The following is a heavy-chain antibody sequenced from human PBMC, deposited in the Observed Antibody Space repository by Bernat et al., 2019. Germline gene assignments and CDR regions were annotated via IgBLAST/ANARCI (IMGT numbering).Heavy chain of an antibody. Sequence: QVQLVESGGGVVQPGTSLRLSCVASGFTFSNYGMHWVRQAPGKGLEWVAVIWYDSSNSYYADAVGGRFTISKDNSKNTLFLQMNSLRTEDTGVYYCAREGWSAMAAAGTGADYWGQGTLVSVSS. D-gene: IGHD6-25*01. V-gene: IGHV3-33*01. CDR2: IWYDSSNS. J-gene: IGHJ4*02. CDR3: AREGWSAMAAAGTGADY. CDR1: GFTFSNYG.